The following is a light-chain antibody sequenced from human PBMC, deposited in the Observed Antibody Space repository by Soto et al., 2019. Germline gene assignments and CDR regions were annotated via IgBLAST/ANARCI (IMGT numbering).Light chain of an antibody. CDR1: RSNIGAGYD. CDR3: QSYDSSLSGSL. Sequence: QSVLTQPPSVSGAPGQRVTISCTGSRSNIGAGYDVQWYQQLPETAPKLVIYANANRPSGVPDRFSGSTSGTSATLAITGLQAEDEADYYCQSYDSSLSGSLFGGGTKLTVL. CDR2: ANA. J-gene: IGLJ2*01. V-gene: IGLV1-40*01.